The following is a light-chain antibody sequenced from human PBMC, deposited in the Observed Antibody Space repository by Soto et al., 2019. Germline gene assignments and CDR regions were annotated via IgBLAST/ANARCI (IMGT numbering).Light chain of an antibody. V-gene: IGKV1-39*01. J-gene: IGKJ4*01. CDR1: QSISSY. Sequence: DIHMTQSPSSLSATVGDRVTITCRVSQSISSYLNWHQPKPGKAPRLLTYAASSLQSGGPSRCSGCGSATGFRITICILQPEDFATCYCNQIYSSPLNFRGGTKVDIK. CDR3: NQIYSSPLN. CDR2: AAS.